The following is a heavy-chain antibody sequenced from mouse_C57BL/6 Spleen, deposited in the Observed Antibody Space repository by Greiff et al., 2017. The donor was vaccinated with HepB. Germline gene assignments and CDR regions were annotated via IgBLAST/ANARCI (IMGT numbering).Heavy chain of an antibody. CDR2: INPNYGTT. D-gene: IGHD4-1*01. CDR3: ATGKGFPYYFDY. V-gene: IGHV1-39*01. CDR1: GYSFTDYN. J-gene: IGHJ2*01. Sequence: EVQLQESGPELVKPVASVKISCKASGYSFTDYNMNWVKQSNGKSLEWIGVINPNYGTTSYNQKFKGKATLTVDQSSSTAYMQLNSLTSEDSAVYYCATGKGFPYYFDYWGQGTTLTVSS.